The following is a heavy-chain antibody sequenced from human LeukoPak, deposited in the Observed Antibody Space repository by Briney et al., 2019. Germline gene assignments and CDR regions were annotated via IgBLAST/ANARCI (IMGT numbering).Heavy chain of an antibody. CDR1: GFTFRDHW. CDR2: IKEDGSEK. V-gene: IGHV3-7*01. CDR3: ASPLFSSVAANFDY. J-gene: IGHJ4*02. D-gene: IGHD2-15*01. Sequence: GGSLRLSCAASGFTFRDHWMTWVRQAPGEGLEGVANIKEDGSEKYYVDSVKCRFTNSRDNAKNSLYLQMNSLRVEDTAVYYCASPLFSSVAANFDYWGQGTLVTVSS.